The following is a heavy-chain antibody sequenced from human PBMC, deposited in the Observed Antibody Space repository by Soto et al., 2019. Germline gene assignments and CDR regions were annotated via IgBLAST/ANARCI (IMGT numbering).Heavy chain of an antibody. D-gene: IGHD3-3*01. Sequence: QVHLQESGPGLVKPSQTLPLTCTVSGDSISSGDYYWSWIRQPRGKGLEWIGYISYSGGTYYNPSLKSRVTTSLDTSKNQISLYVSSVTAADTAVYYCARVGTIFGIVTNNWFDPWGQGTLVTVSS. J-gene: IGHJ5*02. CDR2: ISYSGGT. V-gene: IGHV4-30-4*01. CDR3: ARVGTIFGIVTNNWFDP. CDR1: GDSISSGDYY.